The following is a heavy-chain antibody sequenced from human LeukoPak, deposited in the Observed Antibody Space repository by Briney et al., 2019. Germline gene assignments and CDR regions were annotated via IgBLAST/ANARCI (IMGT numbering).Heavy chain of an antibody. D-gene: IGHD6-19*01. V-gene: IGHV1-8*01. J-gene: IGHJ6*02. CDR2: MNPNSGNT. Sequence: ASVKVSCKASGYTFTSYDINWVRQATGQGLEWMGWMNPNSGNTGYAQKLQGRVTMTTDTSTGTAYMELRSLRSDDTAVYYCARDPGYSSGWTHSYYGMDVWGQGTTVTVSS. CDR1: GYTFTSYD. CDR3: ARDPGYSSGWTHSYYGMDV.